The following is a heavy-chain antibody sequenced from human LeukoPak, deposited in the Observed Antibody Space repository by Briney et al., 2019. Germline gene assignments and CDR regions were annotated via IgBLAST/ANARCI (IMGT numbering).Heavy chain of an antibody. Sequence: SETLSLTCTVSGGSISNSSYYWGWIRQPPGKGLEWIGSVFYSGSTYYNPSLKSRVTISVDTSKNQFSLKLSSVTAADTAVYYCARHDYGGNKIDYWGQGTLVTVSS. CDR1: GGSISNSSYY. V-gene: IGHV4-39*07. D-gene: IGHD4-23*01. J-gene: IGHJ4*02. CDR2: VFYSGST. CDR3: ARHDYGGNKIDY.